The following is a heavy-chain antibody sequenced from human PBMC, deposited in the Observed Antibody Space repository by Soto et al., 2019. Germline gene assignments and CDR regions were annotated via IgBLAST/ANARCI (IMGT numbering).Heavy chain of an antibody. J-gene: IGHJ6*02. CDR1: GGSISSSSYY. Sequence: PAETLSLTCTVSGGSISSSSYYRGWNRQPPGKGLEWIGSIYYSGSTYYNPSLKSRVTISVDTSKNQFSLKLSSVTAADTAVYYCASTTLVHYYYGMDVWGQGTTVTVSS. V-gene: IGHV4-39*01. CDR3: ASTTLVHYYYGMDV. CDR2: IYYSGST. D-gene: IGHD1-26*01.